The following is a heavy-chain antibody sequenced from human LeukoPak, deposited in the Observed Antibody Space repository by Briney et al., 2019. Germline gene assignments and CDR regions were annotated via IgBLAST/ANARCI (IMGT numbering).Heavy chain of an antibody. J-gene: IGHJ4*02. CDR1: GFTFSSYA. D-gene: IGHD5-24*01. Sequence: GGSLRLSCAASGFTFSSYAMHWVRQAPGKGLEWVAVISYDGSNKYYADSVKGRFTISRDNSKNTLYLQMNSLRAEDTAVYYCARWKEMAPYDYWGQGTLVTVSS. CDR2: ISYDGSNK. V-gene: IGHV3-30-3*01. CDR3: ARWKEMAPYDY.